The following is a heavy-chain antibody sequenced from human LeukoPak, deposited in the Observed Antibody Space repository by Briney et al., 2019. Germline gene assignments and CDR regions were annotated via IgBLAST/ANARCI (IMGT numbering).Heavy chain of an antibody. J-gene: IGHJ3*02. V-gene: IGHV1-2*02. Sequence: GASVKVSCKASGYTFTGYYIHWVRQAPGQGLEWMGWINCNSGGTKYAQKFQGRVTMTRDTSISTAYMELSRLISDDTAAYYCARVRLWGDTNVFHAFDIWGQGTMVTVSS. D-gene: IGHD2-8*01. CDR3: ARVRLWGDTNVFHAFDI. CDR2: INCNSGGT. CDR1: GYTFTGYY.